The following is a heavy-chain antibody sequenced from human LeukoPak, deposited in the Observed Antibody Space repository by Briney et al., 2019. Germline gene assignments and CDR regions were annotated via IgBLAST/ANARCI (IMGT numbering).Heavy chain of an antibody. CDR2: INPSGGST. CDR1: GYTFTSYY. V-gene: IGHV1-46*01. D-gene: IGHD6-19*01. CDR3: ARDLVAGTGFDI. J-gene: IGHJ3*02. Sequence: GASVTVSCKASGYTFTSYYMHWVRQAPGQGLEWMGIINPSGGSTSYAQKFQGRATMTRDMSTSTVYMELSSLRSEDTAVYYCARDLVAGTGFDIWGQGTMVTVSS.